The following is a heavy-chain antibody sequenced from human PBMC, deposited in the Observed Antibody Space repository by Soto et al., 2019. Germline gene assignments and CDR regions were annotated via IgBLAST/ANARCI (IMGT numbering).Heavy chain of an antibody. CDR2: ISAYNGNT. Sequence: QVQLVQSGAEVKKPAASVKVSCKASGYTFISYEITWVRQAPGQGPEWMGWISAYNGNTNYAQTLQGRVTITRDTATSTGYMELRSLRSDATAVYYCSRYATNYGMDVWGQGTTDTVSS. D-gene: IGHD2-2*01. J-gene: IGHJ6*02. V-gene: IGHV1-18*01. CDR3: SRYATNYGMDV. CDR1: GYTFISYE.